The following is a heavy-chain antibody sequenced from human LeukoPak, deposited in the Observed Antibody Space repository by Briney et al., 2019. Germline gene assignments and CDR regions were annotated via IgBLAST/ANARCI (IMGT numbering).Heavy chain of an antibody. Sequence: YPGGSLRLXCAASGFTFSSYAMHWVRPAPGKGLEYVSAISSNRGSTYYANSVKGRFTISRDNSKNTLYLQMGSLRAEDMAVYYCARDSKGGIGEYYYYYYMDVWGKGTTVTASS. CDR3: ARDSKGGIGEYYYYYYMDV. D-gene: IGHD3-16*01. V-gene: IGHV3-64*01. CDR2: ISSNRGST. CDR1: GFTFSSYA. J-gene: IGHJ6*03.